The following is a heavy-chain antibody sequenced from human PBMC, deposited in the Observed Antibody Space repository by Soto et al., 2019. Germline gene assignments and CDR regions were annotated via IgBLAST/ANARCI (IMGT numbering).Heavy chain of an antibody. CDR1: GGSISSSSHY. CDR2: IYYSGST. Sequence: SETLSLTCTVSGGSISSSSHYWGWIRQPPGKGLEWIGSIYYSGSTYYNPSLKSGVTISVDTSKNQFSLKLSSVTAADTAVYYCARHDVVVVPAAAPNWFDPWGQGTLVTVS. V-gene: IGHV4-39*01. CDR3: ARHDVVVVPAAAPNWFDP. J-gene: IGHJ5*02. D-gene: IGHD2-2*01.